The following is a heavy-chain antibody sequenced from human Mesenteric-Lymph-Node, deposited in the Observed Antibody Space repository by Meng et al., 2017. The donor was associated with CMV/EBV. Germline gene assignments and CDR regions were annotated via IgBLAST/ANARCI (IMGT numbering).Heavy chain of an antibody. CDR3: VRSYNNNWHTFDY. J-gene: IGHJ4*02. D-gene: IGHD1-14*01. V-gene: IGHV3-30-3*01. CDR2: ISSDGNNE. CDR1: GFILSSYP. Sequence: GESLKISCVASGFILSSYPFHWVRQAPGKGLEWVAAISSDGNNEFYSDSVTGRFTISRDISKNTVFLQMNSLRAEDTATFYCVRSYNNNWHTFDYWGQGSLVTVSS.